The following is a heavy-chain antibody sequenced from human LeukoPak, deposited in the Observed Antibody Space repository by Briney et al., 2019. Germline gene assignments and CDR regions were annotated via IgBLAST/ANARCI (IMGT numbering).Heavy chain of an antibody. J-gene: IGHJ4*02. CDR1: GFTFSSYE. D-gene: IGHD6-19*01. CDR3: AKGSGWYLRLFDY. CDR2: ISGSGGST. V-gene: IGHV3-23*01. Sequence: GGSLRLSCAASGFTFSSYEMNWVRQAPGKGLEWVSAISGSGGSTYYADSVKGRFTISRDNSKNTLYLQMNSLRAEDTAVYYCAKGSGWYLRLFDYWGQGTLVTVSS.